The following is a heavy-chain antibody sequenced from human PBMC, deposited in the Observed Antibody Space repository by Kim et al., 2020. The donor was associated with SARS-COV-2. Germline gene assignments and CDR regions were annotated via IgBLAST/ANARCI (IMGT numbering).Heavy chain of an antibody. CDR1: GGSISSSSYY. J-gene: IGHJ4*01. D-gene: IGHD3-10*01. CDR2: IYYSGST. CDR3: ARDRAEGWFGELGQFD. V-gene: IGHV4-39*02. Sequence: SETLSLTCTVSGGSISSSSYYWGWIRQPPGKGLEWIGSIYYSGSTYYNPSLKSRVTISVDTSKNQFSLKLSSVTAADTAVYYCARDRAEGWFGELGQFD.